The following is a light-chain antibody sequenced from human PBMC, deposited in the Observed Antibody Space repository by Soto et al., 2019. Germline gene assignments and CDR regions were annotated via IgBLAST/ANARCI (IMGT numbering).Light chain of an antibody. Sequence: EIVMTQSPATLSVSPGEIATLSCRASQSVSSNLAWYQQKSRQPPRLIIYGVSTRATGVPARFSGSGSETDFSLTISSLQIEDFALYYCQQSNNWPPLTLGGGTKVDIK. V-gene: IGKV3-15*01. CDR2: GVS. CDR1: QSVSSN. J-gene: IGKJ4*01. CDR3: QQSNNWPPLT.